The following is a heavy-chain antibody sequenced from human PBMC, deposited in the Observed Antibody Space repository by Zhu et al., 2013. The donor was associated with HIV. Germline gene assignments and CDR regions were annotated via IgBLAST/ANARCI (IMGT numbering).Heavy chain of an antibody. J-gene: IGHJ6*02. CDR1: GYTFTSYG. D-gene: IGHD3-22*01. CDR2: ISGYNGNA. V-gene: IGHV1-18*01. CDR3: AREGDTTGYFYYYYGYGR. Sequence: QLQLVQSGAEVKKPGASVKVSCKASGYTFTSYGISWVRQAPGQGLEWMGWISGYNGNANYAQKFQGRITMTTDPATSTVYVELRSLRSDDTAVYYCAREGDTTGYFYYYYGYGRLGPRDNGHRLL.